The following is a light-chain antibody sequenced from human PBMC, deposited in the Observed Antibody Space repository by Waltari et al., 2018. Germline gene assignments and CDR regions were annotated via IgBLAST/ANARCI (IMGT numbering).Light chain of an antibody. V-gene: IGLV2-14*03. CDR3: NSYTGSSSWV. J-gene: IGLJ3*02. CDR2: DVS. Sequence: QSALTQPASVSGSPGQSITISCPGTASVVAFYNYVSWYQQHPGKAPKVIIYDVSERPSGVSNRFSGSKSGNSAFLTISGLQAEDEADYYCNSYTGSSSWVFGGGTKLTV. CDR1: ASVVAFYNY.